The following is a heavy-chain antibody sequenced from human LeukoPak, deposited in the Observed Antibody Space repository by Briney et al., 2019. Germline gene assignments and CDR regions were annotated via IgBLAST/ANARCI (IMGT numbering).Heavy chain of an antibody. V-gene: IGHV1-69*13. D-gene: IGHD3-3*01. Sequence: SVKVSCKASGGTFSSYAISWVRQAPGQGLEWMGGIIPIFGTANYAQKFQGRFTLTADESTSTAYLELSSLRSEDTAVYYCARTVSYYDFWSGYDNWFDPWGQGTLVTVSS. J-gene: IGHJ5*02. CDR3: ARTVSYYDFWSGYDNWFDP. CDR1: GGTFSSYA. CDR2: IIPIFGTA.